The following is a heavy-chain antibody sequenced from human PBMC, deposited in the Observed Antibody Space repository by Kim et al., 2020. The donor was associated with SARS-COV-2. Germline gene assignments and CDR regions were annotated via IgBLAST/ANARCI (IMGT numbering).Heavy chain of an antibody. J-gene: IGHJ4*02. CDR3: ARTLSTTGLYYFDY. CDR1: GFSLSTRAVG. Sequence: SGPTLVNPTQTLTLTCTFSGFSLSTRAVGVGWIRQPTGKALEWLALIYWDDDKRYSPSLRSRLTITKDTSKNQVVLTMTNMDPVDTATYYCARTLSTTGLYYFDYWGQGTLVTVSS. D-gene: IGHD4-17*01. CDR2: IYWDDDK. V-gene: IGHV2-5*02.